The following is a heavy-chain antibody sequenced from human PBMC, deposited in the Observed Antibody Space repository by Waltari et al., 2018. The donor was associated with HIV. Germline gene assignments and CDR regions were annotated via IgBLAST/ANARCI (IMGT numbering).Heavy chain of an antibody. CDR3: ARSLPTIFGVFGDS. CDR2: VYYSGRT. D-gene: IGHD3-3*01. Sequence: QLQLQESGPGLVKPSETLSLTCTVSGGSISSSGYYWGWIRQPPGKGLEWIGSVYYSGRTLTHPSLPSRVTVSVNMSRNHFSLRLRSVTAADTAVYYCARSLPTIFGVFGDSWGQGLLVTVSS. V-gene: IGHV4-39*02. J-gene: IGHJ4*02. CDR1: GGSISSSGYY.